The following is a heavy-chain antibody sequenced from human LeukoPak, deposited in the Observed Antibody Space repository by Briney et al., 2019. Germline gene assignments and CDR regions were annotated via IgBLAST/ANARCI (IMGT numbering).Heavy chain of an antibody. CDR2: IYYSGST. J-gene: IGHJ4*02. CDR3: ARVYSSGYYLSFDY. Sequence: SETLSLTCTVSGGSITYYYWSWIRQPPGKGLEWIGYIYYSGSTNYNPSLKSRVTISVDTSKNQFSLKLSSVTAADTAVYYCARVYSSGYYLSFDYWGQGTLVTVSS. V-gene: IGHV4-59*01. D-gene: IGHD3-22*01. CDR1: GGSITYYY.